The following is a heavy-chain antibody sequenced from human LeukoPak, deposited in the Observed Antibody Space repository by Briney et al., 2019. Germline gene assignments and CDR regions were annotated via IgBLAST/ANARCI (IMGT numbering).Heavy chain of an antibody. D-gene: IGHD3-10*01. J-gene: IGHJ4*02. Sequence: PGGSLRLSCAASGFTVSSNYTSWVRQAPGKGLEWMSVIYSDGTTYYADSVKGRFTISRDHSKNTLYFQLNSLRAEDTAVYYCARGLGSITMFRGTIIMPYWGQGTLVTVSS. CDR1: GFTVSSNY. CDR2: IYSDGTT. CDR3: ARGLGSITMFRGTIIMPY. V-gene: IGHV3-53*01.